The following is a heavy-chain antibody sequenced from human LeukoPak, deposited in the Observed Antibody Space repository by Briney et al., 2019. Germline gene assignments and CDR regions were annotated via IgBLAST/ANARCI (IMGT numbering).Heavy chain of an antibody. J-gene: IGHJ4*02. V-gene: IGHV3-7*01. D-gene: IGHD6-13*01. CDR3: ARGGSGTSWYWYY. CDR2: INPDGSEK. Sequence: GGSLRLSCEASGFTFSSLWMTWVRQAPGKGLEWGANINPDGSEKYYVDSVKCRFTISRDNAQHSLYLQLNSLRAEDTAIYFCARGGSGTSWYWYYWGQGTLVTVSS. CDR1: GFTFSSLW.